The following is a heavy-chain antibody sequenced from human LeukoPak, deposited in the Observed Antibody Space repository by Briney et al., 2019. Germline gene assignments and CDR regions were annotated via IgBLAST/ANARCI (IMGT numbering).Heavy chain of an antibody. J-gene: IGHJ4*02. D-gene: IGHD3-22*01. CDR3: ARQITTNDYYDSSGYYSYFGY. CDR2: IYYSGST. Sequence: SETLSLTCTVSGGSISSSSYYWGWIRQPPGKGLEWIGSIYYSGSTYYNPSLKSRVTISVDTSKNQFSLKLSSVTAADTAVYYCARQITTNDYYDSSGYYSYFGYWGQGTLVTVSS. V-gene: IGHV4-39*01. CDR1: GGSISSSSYY.